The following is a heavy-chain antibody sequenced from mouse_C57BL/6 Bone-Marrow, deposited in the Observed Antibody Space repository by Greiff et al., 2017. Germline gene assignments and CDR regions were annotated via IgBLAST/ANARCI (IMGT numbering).Heavy chain of an antibody. CDR3: TRDPDDYGTYY. D-gene: IGHD1-1*01. V-gene: IGHV1-5*01. CDR2: IYPGNSDT. CDR1: GYTFTSYW. J-gene: IGHJ2*01. Sequence: EVQLQQSGAELMKPGASVKMSCKTSGYTFTSYWMHWVKQRPGQGLEWIGAIYPGNSDTSYNQKFKGKAKLTAVTSASTAYMELSSLTNEDSAVYYCTRDPDDYGTYYWGQGTTLTVSS.